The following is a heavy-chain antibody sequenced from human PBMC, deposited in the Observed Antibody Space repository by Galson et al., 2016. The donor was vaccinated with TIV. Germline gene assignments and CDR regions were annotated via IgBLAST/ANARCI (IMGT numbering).Heavy chain of an antibody. CDR2: LFVGGTT. D-gene: IGHD1-1*01. Sequence: SLRLSCAASGFSVTTYYISWVRQAPGRGLEWVSVLFVGGTTYYTDSVKGRVTISRDNSKNTLYLQMDDLRAEDTAIYYCARAGGSNWNFFDYWGQGTLVTVSS. CDR1: GFSVTTYY. J-gene: IGHJ4*02. CDR3: ARAGGSNWNFFDY. V-gene: IGHV3-53*01.